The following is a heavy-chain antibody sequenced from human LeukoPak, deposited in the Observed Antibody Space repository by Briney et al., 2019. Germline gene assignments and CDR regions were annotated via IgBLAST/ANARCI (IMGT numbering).Heavy chain of an antibody. CDR3: ARDPSGSYLGSDY. Sequence: ASVKVSCKASGYVFTDYYIHWVRQAPGQGLEWMGWISAYNGNTNYAQKLQGRVTMTTDTSTSTAYMELRSLRSDDTAVYYCARDPSGSYLGSDYWGQGTLVTVSS. V-gene: IGHV1-18*04. CDR1: GYVFTDYY. J-gene: IGHJ4*02. D-gene: IGHD1-26*01. CDR2: ISAYNGNT.